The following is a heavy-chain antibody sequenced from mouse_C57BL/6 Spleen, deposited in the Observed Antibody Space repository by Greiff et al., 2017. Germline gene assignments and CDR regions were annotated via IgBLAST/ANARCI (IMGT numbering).Heavy chain of an antibody. D-gene: IGHD2-3*01. CDR3: ARGDDGYYPAWFAY. V-gene: IGHV3-6*01. CDR1: GYSITSGYY. J-gene: IGHJ3*01. Sequence: ESGPGLVKPSQSLSLTCSVTGYSITSGYYWNWIRQFPGNKLEWMGYISYDGSNNYNPSLKNRISITRDTSKNQFFLKLKSVTTEDTATYYCARGDDGYYPAWFAYWGQGTLVTVSA. CDR2: ISYDGSN.